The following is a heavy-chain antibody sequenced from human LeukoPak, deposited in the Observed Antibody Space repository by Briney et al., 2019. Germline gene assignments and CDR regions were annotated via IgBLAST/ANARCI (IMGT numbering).Heavy chain of an antibody. CDR2: IYYSGST. CDR1: GGSISSGDYY. D-gene: IGHD3-3*01. V-gene: IGHV4-30-4*08. CDR3: GANDFWSGYFLDY. Sequence: SQTLSLTCTVSGGSISSGDYYWSWIRQPPGKGLEWIVYIYYSGSTYYNPSLKSRVTISVDTSKNQFSLKLSSVTAADTAVYYCGANDFWSGYFLDYWGQGTLVTVSS. J-gene: IGHJ4*02.